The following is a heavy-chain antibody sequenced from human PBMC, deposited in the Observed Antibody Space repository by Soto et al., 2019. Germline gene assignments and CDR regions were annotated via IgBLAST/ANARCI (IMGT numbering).Heavy chain of an antibody. Sequence: QVQLVESGGGVVQPGRSLRLSCAASGFTFSSYAMHWVHQAPGKGLEWVAVISYDGSNKYYADSVKGRFTISRDNSKNTLYLQMNSLRAEDTAVYYCARDGGYSYGSVFDYWGQGTLVTVSS. J-gene: IGHJ4*02. CDR3: ARDGGYSYGSVFDY. CDR2: ISYDGSNK. D-gene: IGHD5-18*01. CDR1: GFTFSSYA. V-gene: IGHV3-30-3*01.